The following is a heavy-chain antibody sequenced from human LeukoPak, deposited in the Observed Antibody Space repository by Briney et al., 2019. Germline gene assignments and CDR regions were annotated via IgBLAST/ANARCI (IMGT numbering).Heavy chain of an antibody. CDR1: GGSISSYY. Sequence: SETLSLTCTVSGGSISSYYWSWIRQPPGKGLEWIGYIYYSGSTNYNPSLKSRVTISVDTSKNQFSLKLSSMTAADTAVYYCARLNYYDSSGSQNFDYWGQGTLVTVSS. CDR3: ARLNYYDSSGSQNFDY. J-gene: IGHJ4*02. CDR2: IYYSGST. D-gene: IGHD3-22*01. V-gene: IGHV4-59*08.